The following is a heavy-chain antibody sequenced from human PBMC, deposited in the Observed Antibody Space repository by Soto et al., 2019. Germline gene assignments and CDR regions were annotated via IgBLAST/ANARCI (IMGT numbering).Heavy chain of an antibody. V-gene: IGHV1-69*13. CDR3: ARGVFSVVVAATGAYYFDY. Sequence: SVKVSCKASGGTFSSYAISWVRQAPGQGLEWMGGIIPIFGTANYAQKFQGRVTITADESTSTAYMELSSLRSEDTAVYYCARGVFSVVVAATGAYYFDYWGQGTLVTVSS. CDR2: IIPIFGTA. J-gene: IGHJ4*02. CDR1: GGTFSSYA. D-gene: IGHD2-15*01.